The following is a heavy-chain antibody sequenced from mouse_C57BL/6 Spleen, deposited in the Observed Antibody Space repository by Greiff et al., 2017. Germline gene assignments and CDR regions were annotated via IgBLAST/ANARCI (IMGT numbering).Heavy chain of an antibody. J-gene: IGHJ1*03. CDR1: GYTFTSYW. V-gene: IGHV1-69*01. D-gene: IGHD2-5*01. Sequence: VQLQQPGAELVMPGASVKLSCKASGYTFTSYWMHWVKQRPGQGLEWIGEIDPSDSYTNYNQKFKGKSTLTVDKSSSTAYMQLSSLTSEDSAVYYCARRYYSNYPYWYFDVWGTGTTVTVSS. CDR3: ARRYYSNYPYWYFDV. CDR2: IDPSDSYT.